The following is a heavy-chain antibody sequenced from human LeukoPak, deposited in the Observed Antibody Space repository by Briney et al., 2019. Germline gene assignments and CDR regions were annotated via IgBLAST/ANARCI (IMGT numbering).Heavy chain of an antibody. CDR2: INPNSGDT. V-gene: IGHV1-2*02. Sequence: ASMKVSCKASGYTFSGYYMHWVRQAPGRGLEWMGWINPNSGDTNYAQKFQGRVSMTRDTSINTAYMELSRLRSDDTSVYYCARTLPNYYYGMDVWGQGTTVTVSS. J-gene: IGHJ6*02. CDR1: GYTFSGYY. CDR3: ARTLPNYYYGMDV. D-gene: IGHD1-26*01.